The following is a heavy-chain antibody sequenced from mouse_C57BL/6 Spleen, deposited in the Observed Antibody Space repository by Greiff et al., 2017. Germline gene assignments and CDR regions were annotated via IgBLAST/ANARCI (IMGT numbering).Heavy chain of an antibody. CDR3: ASAYYSKGYFDY. J-gene: IGHJ2*01. CDR1: GFTFSSYA. D-gene: IGHD2-5*01. V-gene: IGHV5-4*03. Sequence: EVMLVESGGGLVKPGGSLKLSCAASGFTFSSYAMSWVRQTPEKRLEWVATISDGGSYTYYPDNVKGRFTISRDNAKNNLYLQMSHLKSEDTAMYYCASAYYSKGYFDYWGQGTTLTVSS. CDR2: ISDGGSYT.